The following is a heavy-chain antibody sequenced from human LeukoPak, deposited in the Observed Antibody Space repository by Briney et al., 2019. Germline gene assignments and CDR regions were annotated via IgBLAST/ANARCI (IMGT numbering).Heavy chain of an antibody. Sequence: SETLSLTCTVSGGSISSYYWSWIRQPPGKGLEWIGYIYYSGSTNYNPSLKSRVTISVDTSKNQFSLKLSSVTAADTAVYYCARGTWLVPSYFDYWGQGTLVTVSS. J-gene: IGHJ4*02. CDR2: IYYSGST. CDR3: ARGTWLVPSYFDY. V-gene: IGHV4-59*12. D-gene: IGHD6-19*01. CDR1: GGSISSYY.